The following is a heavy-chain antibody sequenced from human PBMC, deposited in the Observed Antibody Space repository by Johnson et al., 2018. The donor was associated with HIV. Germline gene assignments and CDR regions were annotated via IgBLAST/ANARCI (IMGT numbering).Heavy chain of an antibody. V-gene: IGHV3-20*04. CDR3: AKSGLFVLVVDAPDVLDI. CDR2: ITWNGGNT. CDR1: GFTFDDYG. Sequence: EVQLLESGGGVVRPGGSLRLSCAASGFTFDDYGMSWVRQAPGKGLEWVSGITWNGGNTGYADSVKGRFTISRDNAKNSLYLQMNSLRAEDTALYYCAKSGLFVLVVDAPDVLDIWGQGTMVTVSS. J-gene: IGHJ3*02. D-gene: IGHD2-8*02.